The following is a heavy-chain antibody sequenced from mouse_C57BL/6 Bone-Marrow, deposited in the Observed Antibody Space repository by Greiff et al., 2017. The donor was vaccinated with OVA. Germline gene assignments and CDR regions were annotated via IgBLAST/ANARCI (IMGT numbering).Heavy chain of an antibody. CDR1: GYTFTSYW. CDR3: ARSDRGLLRKDYYFDY. CDR2: IDPSDSYT. V-gene: IGHV1-50*01. D-gene: IGHD1-1*01. Sequence: QVQLQQPGAELVKPGASVKLSCKASGYTFTSYWMQWVKQRPGQGLEWIGEIDPSDSYTNYNQKFKGKATLTVDTSSSTAYMQLSSLTSEDSAVYYCARSDRGLLRKDYYFDYWGQGTTLTVSS. J-gene: IGHJ2*01.